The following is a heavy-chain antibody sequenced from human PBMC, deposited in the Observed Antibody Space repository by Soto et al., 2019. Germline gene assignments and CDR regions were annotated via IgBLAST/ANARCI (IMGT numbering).Heavy chain of an antibody. J-gene: IGHJ4*02. CDR2: ISAYNGNT. D-gene: IGHD2-2*01. V-gene: IGHV1-18*01. CDR1: GYTFTSYG. CDR3: AREGPASLH. Sequence: QVQLVQSGAEVKKPGASVKVSCKASGYTFTSYGISWVRQAPGQGLEWMGWISAYNGNTNYAQKLQGRVTMTTDTSPSTAYLELRRRGSEDSAVYYCAREGPASLHWGRGPLVTVSS.